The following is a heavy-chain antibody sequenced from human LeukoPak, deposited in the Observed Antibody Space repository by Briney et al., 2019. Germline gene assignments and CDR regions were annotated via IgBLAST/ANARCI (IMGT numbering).Heavy chain of an antibody. J-gene: IGHJ4*02. CDR3: ARDHCSGGSCLGGH. CDR1: GYTFTSYG. D-gene: IGHD2-15*01. CDR2: ISVYNGNT. Sequence: ASVKVSCKASGYTFTSYGISWMRQAPGQGLEWMGWISVYNGNTNYAQKLQGRVTMTTDTSTSTAYMELRSLRSEDTAVYYCARDHCSGGSCLGGHWGQGTLVTVSS. V-gene: IGHV1-18*01.